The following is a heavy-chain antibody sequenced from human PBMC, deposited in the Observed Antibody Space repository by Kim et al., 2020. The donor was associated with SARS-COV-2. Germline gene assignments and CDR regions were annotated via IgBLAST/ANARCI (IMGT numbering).Heavy chain of an antibody. Sequence: GGSLRLSCAASGFTFDDYAMHWVRQAPGKGLEWVSGISWNSGSIGYADSVKGRFTISRDNAKNSLYLQMNSLRAEDTALYYCAKDIKSRSGYYLDAFDIWGQGTMVTVSS. CDR2: ISWNSGSI. D-gene: IGHD3-22*01. CDR1: GFTFDDYA. V-gene: IGHV3-9*01. J-gene: IGHJ3*02. CDR3: AKDIKSRSGYYLDAFDI.